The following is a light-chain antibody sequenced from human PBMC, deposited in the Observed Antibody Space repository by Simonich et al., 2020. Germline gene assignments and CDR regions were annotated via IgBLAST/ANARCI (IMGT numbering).Light chain of an antibody. CDR1: QSLVHSDRNTD. J-gene: IGKJ3*01. CDR3: MQGTHWPPFT. V-gene: IGKV2-30*02. CDR2: KVS. Sequence: DVVMTQSPLSLPVTLGQPASISCRSSQSLVHSDRNTDLNWFQHRPGQSPRRLIYKVSNRDSGVPDRFSGSGSGTDFTLKISRVEAEDVGVYYCMQGTHWPPFTFGPGTKVDIK.